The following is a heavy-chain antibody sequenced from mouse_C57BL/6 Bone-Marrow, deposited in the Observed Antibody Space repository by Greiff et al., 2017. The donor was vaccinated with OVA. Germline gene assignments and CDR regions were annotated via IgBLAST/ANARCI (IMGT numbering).Heavy chain of an antibody. J-gene: IGHJ2*01. CDR1: GYTFTSYW. CDR3: ARSRLYYFDY. CDR2: IDPSDSYT. V-gene: IGHV1-59*01. Sequence: VQLQQPGAELMRPGTSVKLSCKASGYTFTSYWMHWVKQRPGQGLEWIGVIDPSDSYTNYNQKFKGKATLTVDTSSSTAYMQLSSLTSEDSAVYYCARSRLYYFDYWGQGTTLTVSS.